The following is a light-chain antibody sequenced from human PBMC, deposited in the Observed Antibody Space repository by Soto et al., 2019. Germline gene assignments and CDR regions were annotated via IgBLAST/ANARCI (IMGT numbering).Light chain of an antibody. J-gene: IGKJ5*01. Sequence: AIQLTQSPSSLSASLGDRVTITCRASQDISSALAWYQQKPGKAPKLLMNDASSLESGVPSRLSGSGSGADFTLTISSLQPEDFATYYCQRFNTYPTFGQGTRLEIK. CDR2: DAS. CDR3: QRFNTYPT. CDR1: QDISSA. V-gene: IGKV1-13*02.